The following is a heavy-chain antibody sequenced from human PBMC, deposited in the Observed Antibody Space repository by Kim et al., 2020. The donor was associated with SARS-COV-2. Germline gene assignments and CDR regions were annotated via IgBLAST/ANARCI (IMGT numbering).Heavy chain of an antibody. CDR3: PRVDPKLGGWDDAVD. V-gene: IGHV3-73*01. CDR1: GFTFSSST. Sequence: GGSLRLSCAASGFTFSSSTMHWVRQASGKGLEWVGGIRSKANTYSTASAASVNTRFTNNTNDSKYTPYLHLSSLKTADSDCYYCPRVDPKLGGWDDAVD. CDR2: IRSKANTYST. J-gene: IGHJ3*02. D-gene: IGHD6-19*01.